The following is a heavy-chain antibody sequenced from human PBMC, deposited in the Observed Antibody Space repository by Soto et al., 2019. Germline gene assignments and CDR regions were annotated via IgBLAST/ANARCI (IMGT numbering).Heavy chain of an antibody. CDR3: ARGGNAAFDY. CDR1: GGSINSADYY. Sequence: QVQLQESGPGLVKPSQTLSLTCTVSGGSINSADYYWSWIRQHPEKGLEWIGYIYYSGSTYYNPSLQRRVSISMDTSKNQFSLKLRSGTAAGTAVYYCARGGNAAFDYWGQGSLVTVSS. V-gene: IGHV4-31*03. J-gene: IGHJ4*02. CDR2: IYYSGST.